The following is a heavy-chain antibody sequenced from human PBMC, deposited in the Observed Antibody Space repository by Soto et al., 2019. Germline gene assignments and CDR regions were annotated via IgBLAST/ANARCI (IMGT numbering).Heavy chain of an antibody. J-gene: IGHJ6*02. CDR1: GGSISSYY. Sequence: SETLSLTCTVSGGSISSYYWSWIRQPPGKGLEWIGYIYYSGSTNYNPSLKSRVTISVDTSKNQFSLKLSSVTAADTAVYYCARETGNHLYYYYGMDVWGQGTTVTVSS. CDR2: IYYSGST. V-gene: IGHV4-59*01. CDR3: ARETGNHLYYYYGMDV.